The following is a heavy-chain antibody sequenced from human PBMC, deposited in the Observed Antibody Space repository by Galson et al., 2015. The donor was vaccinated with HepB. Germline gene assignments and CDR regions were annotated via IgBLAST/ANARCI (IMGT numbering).Heavy chain of an antibody. J-gene: IGHJ6*03. D-gene: IGHD5-18*01. V-gene: IGHV1-24*01. CDR3: ATGPLQGDTALVPRYVGRNFYYFMDV. CDR1: GYTLTELS. Sequence: SVKVSCKVSGYTLTELSMHWVRQAPRKGLEWMGGFDPEERETIYAQKFQGRVTMTEDTSTDTAFMELSSLRSEDTAVYYCATGPLQGDTALVPRYVGRNFYYFMDVWGKGTTVTVSS. CDR2: FDPEERET.